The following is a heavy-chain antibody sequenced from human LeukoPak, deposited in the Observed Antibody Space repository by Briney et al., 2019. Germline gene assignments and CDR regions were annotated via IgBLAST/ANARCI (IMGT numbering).Heavy chain of an antibody. CDR1: GFSFNSYG. V-gene: IGHV3-30*02. Sequence: GGSLRLSCAASGFSFNSYGMHWLRQAPGKGPESVALIRHDGTETYHADSAKGRFTISSDDSKSTFYLQMNSLRPEDTAVYYCAKANRDHLSHYYGVDVWGPGTTV. D-gene: IGHD3-10*01. J-gene: IGHJ6*02. CDR2: IRHDGTET. CDR3: AKANRDHLSHYYGVDV.